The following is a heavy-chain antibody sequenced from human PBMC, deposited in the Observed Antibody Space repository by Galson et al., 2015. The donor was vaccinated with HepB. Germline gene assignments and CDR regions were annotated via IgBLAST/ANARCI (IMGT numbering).Heavy chain of an antibody. CDR1: GYTFTIYD. CDR3: ARGLGSVYGNYQYMDV. J-gene: IGHJ6*03. Sequence: SVQVSCKASGYTFTIYDINWVRQAPAQGLEWMGWMNPNNGDTGYAQKFQGRVTMTMNTSINPAYMEVTSLRSDDTAVYYCARGLGSVYGNYQYMDVWGRGTTVTVSS. CDR2: MNPNNGDT. D-gene: IGHD5/OR15-5a*01. V-gene: IGHV1-8*01.